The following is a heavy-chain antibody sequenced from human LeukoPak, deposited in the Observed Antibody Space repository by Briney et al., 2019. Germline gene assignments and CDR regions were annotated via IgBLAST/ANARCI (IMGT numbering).Heavy chain of an antibody. CDR2: ISYSGST. CDR3: ARRRVAGTEADY. D-gene: IGHD6-19*01. CDR1: GGSLVSTTFD. Sequence: SETLSLTCTVSGGSLVSTTFDWDLIRQPPGKGLEWIVSISYSGSTYYNPSIKRLFTISVDTSKNQFSLKLSSVTAADTAVYYCARRRVAGTEADYWGQGTLVTVSS. J-gene: IGHJ4*02. V-gene: IGHV4-39*01.